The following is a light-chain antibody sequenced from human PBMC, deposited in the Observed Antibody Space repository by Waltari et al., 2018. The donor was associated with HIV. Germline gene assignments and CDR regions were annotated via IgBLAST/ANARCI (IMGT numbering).Light chain of an antibody. CDR2: DNI. CDR1: SSNIGGRH. CDR3: GAWDTRLTVEV. J-gene: IGLJ2*01. Sequence: QSVVTRPPSVSAAPGQKVTISCSGSSSNIGGRHVSWYQHLPGTATKLLIYDNIKRPSGIPDRFTGSKSGTSATLGITGLQTGDEADYYCGAWDTRLTVEVFGGGTRLTVL. V-gene: IGLV1-51*01.